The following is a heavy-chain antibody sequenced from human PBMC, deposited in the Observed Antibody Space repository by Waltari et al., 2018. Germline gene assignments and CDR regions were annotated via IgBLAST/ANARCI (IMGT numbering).Heavy chain of an antibody. D-gene: IGHD2-15*01. CDR2: IYYRGST. J-gene: IGHJ6*02. V-gene: IGHV4-30-4*08. Sequence: QVQLQESGPGLVKPSQTLSLTCTVSGGSISSGDYYWSWIRQPPGKGLEWIGYIYYRGSTYYNPSLKSRVTISVDTSKNQFSLKLSSGTAADTAVYYCARDLGVGGGMDVWGQGTTVTVSS. CDR1: GGSISSGDYY. CDR3: ARDLGVGGGMDV.